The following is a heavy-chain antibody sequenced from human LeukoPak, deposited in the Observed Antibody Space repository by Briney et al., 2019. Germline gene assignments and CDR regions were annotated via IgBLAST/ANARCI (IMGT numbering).Heavy chain of an antibody. Sequence: GESLKISCKGSGYSFTSYWIGWVRPMPGKGLEWMGIIYPGDSDTRYSPSFQGQGTISADKSISTAYLQWSSLKASDTAMYYCATTIPMYSGSYYYFGYWGQGTLVTVSS. CDR3: ATTIPMYSGSYYYFGY. V-gene: IGHV5-51*01. CDR1: GYSFTSYW. D-gene: IGHD1-26*01. CDR2: IYPGDSDT. J-gene: IGHJ4*02.